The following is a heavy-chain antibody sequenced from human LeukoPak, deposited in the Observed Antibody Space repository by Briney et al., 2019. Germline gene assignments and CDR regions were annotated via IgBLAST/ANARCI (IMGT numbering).Heavy chain of an antibody. J-gene: IGHJ4*02. Sequence: SETLSLTCIVSGGSISNSNYYWGWIRQPPGRGLEWIGSIFYDGSSDYNPSLESRVTISVDTSKNKFSLKVNSVTAADTAVYFCARYYGSGRDGDYWGQGTLVTVSS. CDR3: ARYYGSGRDGDY. V-gene: IGHV4-39*01. CDR1: GGSISNSNYY. D-gene: IGHD3-10*01. CDR2: IFYDGSS.